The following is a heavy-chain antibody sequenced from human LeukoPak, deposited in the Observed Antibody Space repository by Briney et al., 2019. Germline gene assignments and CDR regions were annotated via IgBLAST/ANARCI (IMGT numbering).Heavy chain of an antibody. D-gene: IGHD1-26*01. CDR1: GFTFSSYA. V-gene: IGHV3-23*01. CDR2: ISGSGGST. Sequence: GGSLRLSCAASGFTFSSYAMSWVRQAPGKGLEWVSAISGSGGSTYYADSVKGRFTISRDNSKNTLYLQMNSLRAEDTAVYYCAKDVQCSGSYYYFDYWGQGTLVTVSS. CDR3: AKDVQCSGSYYYFDY. J-gene: IGHJ4*02.